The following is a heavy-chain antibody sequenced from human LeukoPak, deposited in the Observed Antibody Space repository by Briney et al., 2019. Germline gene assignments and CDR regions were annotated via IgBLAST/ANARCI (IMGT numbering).Heavy chain of an antibody. J-gene: IGHJ6*03. D-gene: IGHD5-18*01. CDR3: ARDRDVDTNYYYYYMDV. Sequence: GASVKVSCKASGYTLTRYYMHWVRQAPGQGREGMGIINPSGGSTSYAQKFQGRVTMTRDMSTSTVYMELSSLRSEDTAVYYCARDRDVDTNYYYYYMDVWGKGTTVTISS. CDR2: INPSGGST. CDR1: GYTLTRYY. V-gene: IGHV1-46*01.